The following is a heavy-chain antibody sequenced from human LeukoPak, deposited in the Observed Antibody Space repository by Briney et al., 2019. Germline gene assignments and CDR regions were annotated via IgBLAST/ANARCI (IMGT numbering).Heavy chain of an antibody. CDR2: VSGSGGTT. CDR3: AKGRGTFGAIISDVFDV. V-gene: IGHV3-23*01. J-gene: IGHJ3*01. CDR1: GLSFSSYV. D-gene: IGHD3-3*01. Sequence: PGGSLRLSCAASGLSFSSYVMSWVRQAPGKGLELVAVVSGSGGTTHHADSVKGRFTISRDNSKDTVFLQMTSLRAEDTAVYYCAKGRGTFGAIISDVFDVWGQGTMVIVSS.